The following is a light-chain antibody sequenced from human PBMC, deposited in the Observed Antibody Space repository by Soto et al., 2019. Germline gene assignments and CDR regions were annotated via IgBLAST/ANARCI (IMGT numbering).Light chain of an antibody. CDR1: SSDVGGYNY. Sequence: QSVLTQPPSPSGSPGQSVTISCTGTSSDVGGYNYVSWYQQHPGKAPKLMIYEVSKRPSGVPDRFSGSKSGNTAFLTVSGLQAEDEADYYCSSYAGSNNLVFGGGTKVTVL. J-gene: IGLJ2*01. CDR2: EVS. CDR3: SSYAGSNNLV. V-gene: IGLV2-8*01.